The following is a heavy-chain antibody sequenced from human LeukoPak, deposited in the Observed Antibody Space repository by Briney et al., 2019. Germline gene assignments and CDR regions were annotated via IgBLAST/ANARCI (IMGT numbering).Heavy chain of an antibody. J-gene: IGHJ2*01. D-gene: IGHD3-22*01. CDR3: AKYGISGHYYDSSGYETNWYFDL. Sequence: GGSLRLSCAASGFTFSSYAMSWVRQAPGKGLEWVSAISGSGGSTYYADSVKGRFTISRDNSKNTLYLQMNSLRAEDTAVYYCAKYGISGHYYDSSGYETNWYFDLWGRGTLVTVSS. CDR2: ISGSGGST. V-gene: IGHV3-23*01. CDR1: GFTFSSYA.